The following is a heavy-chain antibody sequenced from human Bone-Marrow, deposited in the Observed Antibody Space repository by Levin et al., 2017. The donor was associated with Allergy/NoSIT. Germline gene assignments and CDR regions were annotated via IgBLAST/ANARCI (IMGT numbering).Heavy chain of an antibody. J-gene: IGHJ4*02. CDR1: GDSVSSGSYY. D-gene: IGHD6-13*01. CDR2: IYYSGST. Sequence: SETLSLTCTVSGDSVSSGSYYWSWIRQPPGKGLEWIGYIYYSGSTSYNPSLKSRVTISLDTSKNQFSLRLSSVAAADTAVYYCASAPFIAAAGYYFDYWGQGTLVTVSS. V-gene: IGHV4-61*01. CDR3: ASAPFIAAAGYYFDY.